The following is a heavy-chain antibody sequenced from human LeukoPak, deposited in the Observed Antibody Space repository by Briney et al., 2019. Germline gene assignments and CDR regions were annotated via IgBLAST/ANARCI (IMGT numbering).Heavy chain of an antibody. D-gene: IGHD6-25*01. CDR3: ARWGSELPDDAFDI. Sequence: GGSLRLSCAASGFTFINAWMHWVRQAPGKGLEWVANIRQDGSEKHYLDSVKGRITISRDNAKNSLYLQMNSLRAEDTAVYYCARWGSELPDDAFDIWGQGTMVTVSS. CDR2: IRQDGSEK. CDR1: GFTFINAW. J-gene: IGHJ3*02. V-gene: IGHV3-7*01.